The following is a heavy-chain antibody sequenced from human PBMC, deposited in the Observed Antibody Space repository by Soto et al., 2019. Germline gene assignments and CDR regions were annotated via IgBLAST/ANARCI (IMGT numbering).Heavy chain of an antibody. J-gene: IGHJ4*02. Sequence: RASVKVSCKASGGTFSSYAISWVRQAPGQGLEWMGGIIPIFGTANYAQKFQGRVTITADESTSTAYMELSSLRSEDTAVYYCARDGIGVVAGTGHYYFDYWGQGTLVTVSS. V-gene: IGHV1-69*13. CDR3: ARDGIGVVAGTGHYYFDY. D-gene: IGHD6-19*01. CDR1: GGTFSSYA. CDR2: IIPIFGTA.